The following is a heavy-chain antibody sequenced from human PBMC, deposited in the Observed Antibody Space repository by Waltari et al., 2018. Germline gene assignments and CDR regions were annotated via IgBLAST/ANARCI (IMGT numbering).Heavy chain of an antibody. V-gene: IGHV4-39*07. CDR2: IYYSGSS. Sequence: QLQLQESGPGLVKPSETLSLTCTVSGGSISSSSYYWGWIRQPPGKGLEWIGSIYYSGSSYYNPSLKGRVTISVDTSKNQFSLRLSSVTAADTAVYYCARDRGGVSSYSQYYFDYWGQGTLVTVSS. D-gene: IGHD3-16*01. CDR1: GGSISSSSYY. J-gene: IGHJ4*02. CDR3: ARDRGGVSSYSQYYFDY.